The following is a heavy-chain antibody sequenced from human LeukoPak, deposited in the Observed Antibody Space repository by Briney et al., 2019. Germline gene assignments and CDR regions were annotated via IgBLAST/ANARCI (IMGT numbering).Heavy chain of an antibody. CDR1: GFTFSIYG. CDR2: ISGSGGST. Sequence: PGRSLRLSCAASGFTFSIYGMHWVRQAPGKGLEWVSAISGSGGSTYYADSVKGRFTISRDNSKNTLYLQMNSLRAEDTAVYYCAKEVLLWFGEPFHFDYWGQGTLVTVSS. D-gene: IGHD3-10*01. J-gene: IGHJ4*02. V-gene: IGHV3-23*01. CDR3: AKEVLLWFGEPFHFDY.